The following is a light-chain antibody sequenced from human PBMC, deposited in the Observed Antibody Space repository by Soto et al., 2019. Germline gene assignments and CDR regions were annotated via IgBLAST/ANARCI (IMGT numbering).Light chain of an antibody. J-gene: IGKJ1*01. CDR1: RGISSW. CDR3: EQYDSRSPWT. Sequence: IQMTQTPSTLSASVGDRVTITCRASRGISSWLAWFQQKPGKAPRLLIYDASTLEGGVPSRFSASGSGTEFTLTISSLQPDDFATYYCEQYDSRSPWTFGQGTKIEIK. CDR2: DAS. V-gene: IGKV1-5*01.